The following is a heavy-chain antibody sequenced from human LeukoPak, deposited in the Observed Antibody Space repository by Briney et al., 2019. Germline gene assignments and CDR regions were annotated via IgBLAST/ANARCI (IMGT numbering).Heavy chain of an antibody. CDR1: GFTFSSYS. J-gene: IGHJ4*02. CDR3: ARIVSPANPIDY. V-gene: IGHV3-21*01. Sequence: GGSLRLSCAASGFTFSSYSMNWVRQAPGKGLEWVSSISSSSSYIYYAGSVKGRFTISRDNAKNSLYLQMNSLRAEDTAVYYCARIVSPANPIDYWGQGTLVTVSS. D-gene: IGHD4/OR15-4a*01. CDR2: ISSSSSYI.